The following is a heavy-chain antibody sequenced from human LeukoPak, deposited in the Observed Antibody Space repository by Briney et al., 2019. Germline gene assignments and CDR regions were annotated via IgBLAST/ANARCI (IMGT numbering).Heavy chain of an antibody. CDR2: INPNSGDT. Sequence: ASVKVSCKASGYTFTGYYMHWVRQAPGQGLEWMGWINPNSGDTNYAQKFQGRVTMTRDTSISTAYMELSGLRSDDTAVDYRASARWSGQSAVFNYWGQGTLFTVSS. J-gene: IGHJ4*02. CDR1: GYTFTGYY. D-gene: IGHD2-15*01. CDR3: ASARWSGQSAVFNY. V-gene: IGHV1-2*02.